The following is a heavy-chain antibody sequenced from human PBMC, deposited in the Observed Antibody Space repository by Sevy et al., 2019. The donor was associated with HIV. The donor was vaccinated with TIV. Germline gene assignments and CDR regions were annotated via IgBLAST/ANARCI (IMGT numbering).Heavy chain of an antibody. V-gene: IGHV4-34*01. Sequence: SETLSLTCAVYGGSFSGYYWSWIRQPPGKGLEWIGEINHSGSTNYNPSLKGRVTISIDTSKNQFSLKLSSVTAADTAVYYCARGYGDSPTNWFDPWGQGTLVTVSS. J-gene: IGHJ5*02. D-gene: IGHD4-17*01. CDR1: GGSFSGYY. CDR2: INHSGST. CDR3: ARGYGDSPTNWFDP.